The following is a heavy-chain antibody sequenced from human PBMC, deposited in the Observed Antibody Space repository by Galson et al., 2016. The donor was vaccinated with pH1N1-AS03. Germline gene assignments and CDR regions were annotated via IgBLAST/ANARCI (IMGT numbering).Heavy chain of an antibody. CDR2: ISGTGGSP. CDR3: ATNALKVRVDY. J-gene: IGHJ4*02. D-gene: IGHD1-1*01. CDR1: GFIFSNYA. Sequence: SLRLSCAASGFIFSNYAMTWVRQAPGKGLEWLAEISGTGGSPFYADSVKGLVTISRDNSKNTVYLQMTSLRAEDTAVYYCATNALKVRVDYWGQGTLVTVSS. V-gene: IGHV3-23*01.